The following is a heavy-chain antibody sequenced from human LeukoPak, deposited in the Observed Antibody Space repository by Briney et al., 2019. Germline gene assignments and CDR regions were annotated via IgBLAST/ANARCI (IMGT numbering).Heavy chain of an antibody. CDR3: ARYYYYGPGSGDGMDV. CDR1: GYSISSGYY. D-gene: IGHD3-10*01. Sequence: SETLSLTCTVSGYSISSGYYWGWIRQPPGKGLEWIGSIYHSGSTYYNPSLKSRVTISVDTSKNQFSLKLSSVTAADTAVYYCARYYYYGPGSGDGMDVWGQGTTVTVSS. J-gene: IGHJ6*02. V-gene: IGHV4-38-2*02. CDR2: IYHSGST.